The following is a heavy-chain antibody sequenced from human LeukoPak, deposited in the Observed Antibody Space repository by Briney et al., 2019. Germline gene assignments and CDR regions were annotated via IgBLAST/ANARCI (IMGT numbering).Heavy chain of an antibody. CDR2: IYSGSST. Sequence: GGSLRLSCAASGFTFSSYSMNWARQTPGKGLEWVSVIYSGSSTYYADSVKGRFTISRDNSKTTLYLQMNSLRAEDTAVYYCARELHGSGRYSYKYYYYMDVWGKGTTVTISS. CDR1: GFTFSSYS. CDR3: ARELHGSGRYSYKYYYYMDV. D-gene: IGHD3-10*01. V-gene: IGHV3-53*01. J-gene: IGHJ6*03.